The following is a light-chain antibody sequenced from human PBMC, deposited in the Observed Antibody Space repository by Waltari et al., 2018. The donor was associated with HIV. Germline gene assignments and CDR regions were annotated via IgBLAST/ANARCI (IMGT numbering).Light chain of an antibody. V-gene: IGKV3-20*01. CDR1: ESVSSSC. Sequence: EIVLTQSPVTLSLSPGERASLSCRANESVSSSCLAWYQQKPGQSPRNLISGASSRATGIPDRFIGTGSGTDFTLIISRLEREDFAVYYCQYSRTFGQGTRLEIK. CDR3: QYSRT. CDR2: GAS. J-gene: IGKJ2*01.